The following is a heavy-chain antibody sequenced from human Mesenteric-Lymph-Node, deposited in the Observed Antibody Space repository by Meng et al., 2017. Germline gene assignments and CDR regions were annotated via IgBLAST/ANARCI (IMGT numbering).Heavy chain of an antibody. CDR1: GGSISSGSYY. CDR3: ARFSSGWDDY. D-gene: IGHD6-19*01. CDR2: IYTSGST. Sequence: SCTVSGGSISSGSYYWSWIRQPAGKGLEWIGRIYTSGSTNYNPSLKSRVTISVDTSKIQFSLKLSSVTAADTAVYYCARFSSGWDDYWGQGTLVTVSS. J-gene: IGHJ4*02. V-gene: IGHV4-61*02.